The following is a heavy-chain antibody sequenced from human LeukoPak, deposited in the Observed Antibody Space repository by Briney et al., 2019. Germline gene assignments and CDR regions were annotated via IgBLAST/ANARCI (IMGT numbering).Heavy chain of an antibody. J-gene: IGHJ3*02. Sequence: GGSLRLSCAASGFTFSSYGMHWVRQAPGKGLEWVAVISYDGSNKYYADSVEGRFTISRDNSKNTLYLQMNSLRAEDTAVYYCAKDRVQSSAFDIWGQGTMVTVSS. CDR2: ISYDGSNK. CDR3: AKDRVQSSAFDI. CDR1: GFTFSSYG. V-gene: IGHV3-30*18. D-gene: IGHD1-1*01.